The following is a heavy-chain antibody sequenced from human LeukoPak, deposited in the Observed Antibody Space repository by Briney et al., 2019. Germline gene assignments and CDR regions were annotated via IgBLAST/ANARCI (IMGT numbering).Heavy chain of an antibody. CDR1: GGSISGGGYS. CDR2: SYHSGST. CDR3: AREVGYYGSGSYYRGRFDY. V-gene: IGHV4-30-2*01. J-gene: IGHJ4*02. D-gene: IGHD3-10*01. Sequence: PSQTLSLTCAVSGGSISGGGYSWSWIRQPPGKGLEWVGYSYHSGSTYYNPSLKSRVTISVDRSKNQFSLKLSSVTAADTAVYYCAREVGYYGSGSYYRGRFDYWGQGTLVTVSS.